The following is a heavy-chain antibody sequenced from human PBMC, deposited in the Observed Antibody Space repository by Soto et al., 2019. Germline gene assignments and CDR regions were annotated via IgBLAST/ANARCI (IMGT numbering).Heavy chain of an antibody. CDR3: ARDRGSTSGYYFYYMDV. CDR1: GFTVSNNY. V-gene: IGHV3-66*01. J-gene: IGHJ6*03. CDR2: IYFGGST. D-gene: IGHD2-2*01. Sequence: EVQLVESGGCLVQPGGSLRLSCAASGFTVSNNYMSWVRQAPGKGLEWVSVIYFGGSTYYADSVRGRFTISRDNSKNTLYLQMNSLRAEDTAVYYCARDRGSTSGYYFYYMDVWGKGTTVTVSS.